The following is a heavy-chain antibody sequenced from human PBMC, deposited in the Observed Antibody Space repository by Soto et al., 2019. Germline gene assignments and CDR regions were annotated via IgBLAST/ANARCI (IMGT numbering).Heavy chain of an antibody. CDR2: ISHDGRSK. Sequence: GPLRLSGAASGFTFSSFGIHWVRQAPGKGLEWVAVISHDGRSKFYGDSVKGRFTVSRDNSKNILSLEMNSLRAEDTAVYYCAKDRGYCDSSSCYLGHAFDVWGQGTMVTVSS. CDR1: GFTFSSFG. D-gene: IGHD2-2*01. V-gene: IGHV3-30*18. CDR3: AKDRGYCDSSSCYLGHAFDV. J-gene: IGHJ3*01.